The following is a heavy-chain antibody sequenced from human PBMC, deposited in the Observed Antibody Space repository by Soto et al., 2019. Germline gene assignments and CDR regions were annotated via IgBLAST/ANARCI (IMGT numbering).Heavy chain of an antibody. V-gene: IGHV3-23*01. CDR2: ISSGGGST. CDR1: GLTFSSYA. CDR3: AKNPPEPYNYDFTGYQWNFDL. Sequence: EVQLLESGGGLVQPGGSLRLSCVASGLTFSSYAMNWVRQAPGKGLEWVSGISSGGGSTYYADSVKGRFTVSRDKSKNTLFLQMNSLRVEETDLYYCAKNPPEPYNYDFTGYQWNFDLWGRGTLVTVSS. J-gene: IGHJ2*01. D-gene: IGHD3-22*01.